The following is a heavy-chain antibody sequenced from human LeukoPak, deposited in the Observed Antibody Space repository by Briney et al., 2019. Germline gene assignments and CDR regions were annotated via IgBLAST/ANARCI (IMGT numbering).Heavy chain of an antibody. CDR3: ARLSGYSSSHYYSDY. Sequence: SETLSLTCTVSGGSISSDYWSWIRQPPGKGLEWIGYIYYRGSTNYNPSLKSRVTISVDTSKNQFSLKLSSVTAADTAVYYCARLSGYSSSHYYSDYWGQGTLVTVSS. V-gene: IGHV4-59*01. CDR1: GGSISSDY. J-gene: IGHJ4*02. D-gene: IGHD2-2*03. CDR2: IYYRGST.